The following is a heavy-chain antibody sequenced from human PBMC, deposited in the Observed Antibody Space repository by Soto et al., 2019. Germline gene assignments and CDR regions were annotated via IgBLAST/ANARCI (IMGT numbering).Heavy chain of an antibody. D-gene: IGHD5-18*01. CDR1: GGSISSYY. CDR3: ARDNGYSYGYTLDH. Sequence: QVQLQESGPGLVKPSETLSLTCTVSGGSISSYYWSWIRQPPGKGLEWIGYIYYSGSTNYNPSLKSRVTIPVDTSKNQCALKLSSVTAADTAVYYCARDNGYSYGYTLDHWGQGTLVTVSS. V-gene: IGHV4-59*01. J-gene: IGHJ4*02. CDR2: IYYSGST.